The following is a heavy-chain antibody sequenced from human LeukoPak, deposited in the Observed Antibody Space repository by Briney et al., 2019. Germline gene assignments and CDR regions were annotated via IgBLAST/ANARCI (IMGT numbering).Heavy chain of an antibody. V-gene: IGHV3-74*01. CDR2: INSDGSRI. D-gene: IGHD6-6*01. Sequence: GGSLRLSCAASGFTFSNYWMHWVRQEPGKGLVWVSRINSDGSRISYADSVRGRFTSSRDNAKNTLDLQMNSLRAEDTAVYYCARNARPYYYYGMDVWGQGTTVTVSS. CDR3: ARNARPYYYYGMDV. J-gene: IGHJ6*02. CDR1: GFTFSNYW.